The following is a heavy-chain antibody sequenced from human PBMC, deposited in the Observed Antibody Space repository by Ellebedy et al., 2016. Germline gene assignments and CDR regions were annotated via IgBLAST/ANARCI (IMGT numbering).Heavy chain of an antibody. Sequence: GGSLRLXXAASGFIFSTYSMSWVRQAPGKGLEWVSYISSSSCSFFYADSVKGRFTISRDNARNSMSLQMNSLRVEDTAVYYCARVMVRGVWDVSAFDIWGQGTMVTVSS. D-gene: IGHD3-10*01. J-gene: IGHJ3*02. CDR1: GFIFSTYS. CDR3: ARVMVRGVWDVSAFDI. CDR2: ISSSSCSF. V-gene: IGHV3-48*01.